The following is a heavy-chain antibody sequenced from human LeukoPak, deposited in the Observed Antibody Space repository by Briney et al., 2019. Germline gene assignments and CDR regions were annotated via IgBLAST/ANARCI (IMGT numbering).Heavy chain of an antibody. J-gene: IGHJ4*02. CDR3: ARPVEMATSPFDY. Sequence: GESLKISCKGSGYIFANYWIAWVRQIPGKGLGWMGIIYPDDSDTRYSPSFQGQVTISADKSIATAYLQWSSLKASDTAMYYCARPVEMATSPFDYWGQGTLVTVSS. V-gene: IGHV5-51*01. CDR1: GYIFANYW. D-gene: IGHD5-24*01. CDR2: IYPDDSDT.